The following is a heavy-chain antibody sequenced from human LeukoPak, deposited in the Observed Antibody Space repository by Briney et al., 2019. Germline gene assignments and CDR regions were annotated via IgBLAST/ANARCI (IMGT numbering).Heavy chain of an antibody. Sequence: PSETLSLTCAVYGGSFSGYYWTWIRQPPGKGLEWIGEINHSGSTNYNPSLKSRVTISVDTSKNQFSLKLSSVTAADTAVYYCARGGPIGQLWSWYWGQGTLVTVSS. CDR3: ARGGPIGQLWSWY. D-gene: IGHD5-18*01. CDR2: INHSGST. CDR1: GGSFSGYY. J-gene: IGHJ4*02. V-gene: IGHV4-34*01.